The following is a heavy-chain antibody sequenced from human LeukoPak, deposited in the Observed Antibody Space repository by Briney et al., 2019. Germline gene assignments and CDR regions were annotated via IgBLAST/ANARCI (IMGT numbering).Heavy chain of an antibody. CDR1: GFTFSSYA. D-gene: IGHD2-2*01. V-gene: IGHV3-23*01. CDR3: AKSPPEYQLLSFSGYFDY. J-gene: IGHJ4*02. Sequence: PGGSLRLSCAASGFTFSSYAMSWVRQAPGKGLEWVSAISGSGGSTYYADSVKGRFTISRDNSKNTLYLQMNSLRAEDTAVYYCAKSPPEYQLLSFSGYFDYWGQGTLVTVSS. CDR2: ISGSGGST.